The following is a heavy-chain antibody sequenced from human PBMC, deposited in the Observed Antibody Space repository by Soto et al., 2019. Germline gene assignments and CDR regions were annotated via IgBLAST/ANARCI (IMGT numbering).Heavy chain of an antibody. J-gene: IGHJ5*02. CDR1: GYTFTSYD. D-gene: IGHD3-10*01. CDR3: ASSLVWSNPNWFYP. V-gene: IGHV1-8*01. CDR2: MNPNSGNT. Sequence: QVQLVQSGAEVKKPGASVKVSCKASGYTFTSYDIHWVRQATGQGLEWMGWMNPNSGNTGYAQKFQGRVTMTRNTSISTAYIELNSLRSEDTAVYFCASSLVWSNPNWFYPWGQGTLVTVSS.